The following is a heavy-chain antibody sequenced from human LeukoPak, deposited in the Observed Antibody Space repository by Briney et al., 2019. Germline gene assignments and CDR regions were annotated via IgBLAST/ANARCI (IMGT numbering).Heavy chain of an antibody. CDR1: GFTFSSYA. V-gene: IGHV3-30-3*01. Sequence: PGRSLRLSCAASGFTFSSYAMHWVRQAPGKGLEWVAVISYDGSNKYYADSVKGRFTISRDNSKNTLYLQMNSLRAEDTAVYYCARDPRGYSYGSPPGYWGQGTLVTASS. J-gene: IGHJ4*02. D-gene: IGHD5-18*01. CDR3: ARDPRGYSYGSPPGY. CDR2: ISYDGSNK.